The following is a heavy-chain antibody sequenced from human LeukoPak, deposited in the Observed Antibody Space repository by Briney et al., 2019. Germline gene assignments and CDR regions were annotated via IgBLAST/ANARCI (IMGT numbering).Heavy chain of an antibody. CDR2: IYYSGST. V-gene: IGHV4-31*01. Sequence: AWETLSLTCTVSGGSISSGGYYWSWIRQHPGKGLEWIGYIYYSGSTYSNPSLKSLATLSVDTSKDQFSLKLSSVTAAETAVYYCARYTVTTQKDAFDIWGQGTMVTVSS. CDR3: ARYTVTTQKDAFDI. J-gene: IGHJ3*02. CDR1: GGSISSGGYY. D-gene: IGHD4-17*01.